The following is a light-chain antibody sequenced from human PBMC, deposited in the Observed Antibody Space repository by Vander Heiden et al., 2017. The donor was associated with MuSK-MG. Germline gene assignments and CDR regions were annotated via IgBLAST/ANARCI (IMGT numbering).Light chain of an antibody. J-gene: IGLJ1*01. CDR2: DVF. CDR1: SSDVGAQKS. V-gene: IGLV2-14*03. CDR3: SSFTTTSTYV. Sequence: QSALTQPASVSGSPGQSITISCTGTSSDVGAQKSVSWYQQHPGKAPKLMIYDVFYRPSGVSDRFSGSKSGNTASLTISGLQTEDEADYFCSSFTTTSTYVFAAVTTVTVL.